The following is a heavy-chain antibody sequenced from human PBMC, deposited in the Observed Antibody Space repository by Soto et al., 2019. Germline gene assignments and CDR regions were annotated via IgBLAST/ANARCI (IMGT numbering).Heavy chain of an antibody. CDR1: GYTFTSFY. CDR3: ARDRSDDYDTGGYFFDS. Sequence: ASVKVSCKASGYTFTSFYMHWVRQAPGQGLEWMGMINPSGGGTNYAQKFQGRVTMTRDTSTSTVYMELSSLRSEDTAVYYCARDRSDDYDTGGYFFDSWGQGTLVTVSS. D-gene: IGHD3-22*01. J-gene: IGHJ4*02. V-gene: IGHV1-46*01. CDR2: INPSGGGT.